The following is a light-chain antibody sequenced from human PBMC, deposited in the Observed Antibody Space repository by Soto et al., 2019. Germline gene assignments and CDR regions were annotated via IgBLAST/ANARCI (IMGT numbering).Light chain of an antibody. Sequence: DIQMTQSPSSLSASVGDRVTITCRTSQSISRYLNWYQQKPGRAPKLLIYGASTLESGVPSRFSGSGSGTDFTLTISSLQTEDFATYYCQKYNSAPPTFGQGTKVDIK. V-gene: IGKV1-39*01. J-gene: IGKJ1*01. CDR2: GAS. CDR1: QSISRY. CDR3: QKYNSAPPT.